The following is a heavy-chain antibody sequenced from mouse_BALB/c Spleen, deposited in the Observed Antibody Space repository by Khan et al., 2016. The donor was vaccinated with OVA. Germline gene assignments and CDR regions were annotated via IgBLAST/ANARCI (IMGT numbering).Heavy chain of an antibody. CDR3: AHSLLLYAMDY. V-gene: IGHV14-3*02. Sequence: DQLQQSGAEFVKPGDSVKSSCTASGFNIKDTDIHWVKKRPEQGLDWIGKIDPANGKTNDDPKYQDKAHITADTSSNTAYLYLSSLTSEDTVVYYCAHSLLLYAMDYWGHGTSVTVSS. CDR1: GFNIKDTD. CDR2: IDPANGKT. D-gene: IGHD1-2*01. J-gene: IGHJ4*01.